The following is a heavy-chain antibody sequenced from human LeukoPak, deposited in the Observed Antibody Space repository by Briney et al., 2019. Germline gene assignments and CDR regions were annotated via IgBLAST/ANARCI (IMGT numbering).Heavy chain of an antibody. J-gene: IGHJ4*02. Sequence: SETLSLTCTVPGGSISSGSYYWSWIRQPAGKGLEWIGRIYTSGSTNYNPSLKSRVTMSVDTSKNQFSLKLSSVTAADTAVYYCARAPPNDYGDYGLDWGQGTLVTVSS. D-gene: IGHD4-17*01. CDR1: GGSISSGSYY. CDR2: IYTSGST. CDR3: ARAPPNDYGDYGLD. V-gene: IGHV4-61*02.